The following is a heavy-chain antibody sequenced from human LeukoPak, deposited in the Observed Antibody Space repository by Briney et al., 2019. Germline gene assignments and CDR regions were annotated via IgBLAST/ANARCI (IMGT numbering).Heavy chain of an antibody. V-gene: IGHV3-30*03. CDR2: IIENGNRQ. CDR1: GFTFSSYG. CDR3: ARVQGGGYRTADS. D-gene: IGHD6-25*01. Sequence: GGSLRLSCAASGFTFSSYGMSWVRQAPGKGLDWVAVIIENGNRQYYADSVKGRFTISRDNSKNTLFLQMNSLRGEDTAMYYCARVQGGGYRTADSWGQGTLVTVSS. J-gene: IGHJ4*02.